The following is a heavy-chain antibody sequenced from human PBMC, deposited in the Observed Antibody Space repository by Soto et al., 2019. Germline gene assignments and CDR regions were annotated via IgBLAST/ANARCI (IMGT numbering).Heavy chain of an antibody. D-gene: IGHD3-10*01. CDR3: AKGRPRRTSGYFFDS. CDR1: GFTFSTYA. V-gene: IGHV3-23*01. J-gene: IGHJ4*02. Sequence: EVQLLESGGKLVQPGGALTLSCAASGFTFSTYAMAWVRQAPGKGLEWVSGVSASGLNTDYADPVKGRFYISGDNSKNTASLHMTRLRPEDTAVYYCAKGRPRRTSGYFFDSWGQGTPVTVSS. CDR2: VSASGLNT.